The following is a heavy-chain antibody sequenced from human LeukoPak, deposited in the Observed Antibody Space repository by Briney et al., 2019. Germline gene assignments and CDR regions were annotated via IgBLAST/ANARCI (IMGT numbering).Heavy chain of an antibody. Sequence: SETLSLTCAVSGGSISSYYWSWIRQPPGKGLEWIGYINYSGSTNYNPSLKSRVTLSVDTSKNQLSLNLSSVTAADTAVYYCAREGGSSRYFDNWGQGTTVTVSS. CDR1: GGSISSYY. J-gene: IGHJ4*03. CDR3: AREGGSSRYFDN. CDR2: INYSGST. D-gene: IGHD6-6*01. V-gene: IGHV4-59*12.